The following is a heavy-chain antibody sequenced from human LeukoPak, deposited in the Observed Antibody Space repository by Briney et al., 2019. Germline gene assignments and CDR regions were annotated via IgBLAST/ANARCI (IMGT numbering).Heavy chain of an antibody. D-gene: IGHD2-2*02. J-gene: IGHJ4*02. CDR3: ATSPYSVVPAARPTFDY. Sequence: PSETLSLTCIVSGGSISSSNDYWGWIRRPPGKGLEWIGSIFYSGNTYYNPSLKSRITVSVDTSKNQFSLKLSSVTAADTAVYYCATSPYSVVPAARPTFDYWGQGTLVTVSS. V-gene: IGHV4-39*01. CDR2: IFYSGNT. CDR1: GGSISSSNDY.